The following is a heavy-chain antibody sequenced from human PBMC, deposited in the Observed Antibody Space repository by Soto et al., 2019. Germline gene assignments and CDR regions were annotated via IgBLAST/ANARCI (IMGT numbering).Heavy chain of an antibody. V-gene: IGHV3-7*01. CDR3: ARALGGGNFDY. CDR2: MKQDGSEK. Sequence: GGSLRLSCAASGFTFSSYWMIWVRQAPGKGLEWVANMKQDGSEKYYVDSVKGRFTITRDNAKNSLYLQMNSLRAECTAVYYCARALGGGNFDYWGQGTLVTVSS. CDR1: GFTFSSYW. J-gene: IGHJ4*02. D-gene: IGHD2-15*01.